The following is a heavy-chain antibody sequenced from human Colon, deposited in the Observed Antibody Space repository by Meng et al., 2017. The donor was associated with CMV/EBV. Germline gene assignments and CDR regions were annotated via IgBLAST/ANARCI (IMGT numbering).Heavy chain of an antibody. J-gene: IGHJ6*03. D-gene: IGHD3-22*01. Sequence: LPRRESGPGLVKASETLSLTCTVSGGFISGSSYYWGWIRQPPGKGLEWIGSMYYSGNTHYKSSLKSRVTISVDTSKNQFSLRLNSVTAADTAVYYCARTVQWLAPFYYYMDVWGKGTLVTVSS. CDR2: MYYSGNT. V-gene: IGHV4-39*07. CDR3: ARTVQWLAPFYYYMDV. CDR1: GGFISGSSYY.